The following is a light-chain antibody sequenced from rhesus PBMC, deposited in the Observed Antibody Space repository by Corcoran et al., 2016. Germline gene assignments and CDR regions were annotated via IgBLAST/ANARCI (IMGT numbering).Light chain of an antibody. V-gene: IGKV3-42*03. CDR1: QSVSSS. Sequence: EIVMTQSPATLSLSPGERATLSCRASQSVSSSLAWYQQKPGQAPRLLIYGASRRATGIPARFSGSGSGTEFTLTISSLEPEDFAVYYCQQYSNWPLTFGGGTKVEIK. CDR2: GAS. CDR3: QQYSNWPLT. J-gene: IGKJ4*01.